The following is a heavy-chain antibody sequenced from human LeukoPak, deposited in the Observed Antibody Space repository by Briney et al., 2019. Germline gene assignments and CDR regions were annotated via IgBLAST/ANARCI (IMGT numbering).Heavy chain of an antibody. CDR2: TACDGAEK. Sequence: PGRSLRPSCAASGSTFSGHLLHWVRQAPGKGLEWVGGTACDGAEKYYADSVRGRFAISRDNSKSTVYLEMNSLRPEDAAVYYCAREGDRHFTFDYWGRGTLVTVSS. CDR3: AREGDRHFTFDY. V-gene: IGHV3-30*01. D-gene: IGHD2/OR15-2a*01. J-gene: IGHJ4*02. CDR1: GSTFSGHL.